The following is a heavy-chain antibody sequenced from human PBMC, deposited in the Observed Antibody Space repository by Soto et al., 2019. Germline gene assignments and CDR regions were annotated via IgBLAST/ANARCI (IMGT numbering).Heavy chain of an antibody. CDR3: ARGCSERLRFLEWFRPGLNCLDY. CDR2: ISSSSSTI. D-gene: IGHD3-3*01. V-gene: IGHV3-48*02. Sequence: EVQLVESGGGLVQPGGSLRLSCAASGFTFSSYSMNWVRQAPGKGLEWVSYISSSSSTIYYADSVKGRFTISRDNAKNSLYLQMNILRDEDTAVYYCARGCSERLRFLEWFRPGLNCLDYWGQGTLVTVSS. J-gene: IGHJ4*02. CDR1: GFTFSSYS.